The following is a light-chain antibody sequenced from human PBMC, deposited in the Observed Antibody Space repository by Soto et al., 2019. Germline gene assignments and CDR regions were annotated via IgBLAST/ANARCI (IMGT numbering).Light chain of an antibody. J-gene: IGKJ1*01. Sequence: DIQMTQSPSSLSASVGDRVTITCRASQSISSYLNWYQQKPGKAPKLLIYAASSLQSGVPSRFSGSGSATDFTLTISSLQPEDFATYYCQQSYSTSWTFGPGTKVEIK. CDR3: QQSYSTSWT. CDR1: QSISSY. CDR2: AAS. V-gene: IGKV1-39*01.